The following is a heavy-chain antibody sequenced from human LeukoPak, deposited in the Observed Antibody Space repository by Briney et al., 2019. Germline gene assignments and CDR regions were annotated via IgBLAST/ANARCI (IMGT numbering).Heavy chain of an antibody. CDR1: GLTFSSYA. V-gene: IGHV3-48*03. J-gene: IGHJ3*02. CDR2: ISSSGSNI. D-gene: IGHD1-26*01. CDR3: ARESRELLSHAFDI. Sequence: GGSLRLSCAASGLTFSSYAMNWVRQAPGKGLEWVSYISSSGSNIYYADSVKGRFTISRDNAKNSLYLQMNSLRAEDTAVYYCARESRELLSHAFDIWGQGTMVTVSS.